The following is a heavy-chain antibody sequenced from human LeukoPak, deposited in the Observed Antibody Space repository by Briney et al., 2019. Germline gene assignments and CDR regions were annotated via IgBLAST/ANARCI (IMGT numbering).Heavy chain of an antibody. Sequence: ASVKVSCKAPGGTFSSYAISWVRQAPGQGLEWMGWISAYNGNTNYAQKLQGRVTMTTDTSTSTAYTELRSLRSDDTAVYYCARDGYFDYWGQGTLVTVSS. V-gene: IGHV1-18*01. CDR2: ISAYNGNT. J-gene: IGHJ4*02. CDR1: GGTFSSYA. CDR3: ARDGYFDY.